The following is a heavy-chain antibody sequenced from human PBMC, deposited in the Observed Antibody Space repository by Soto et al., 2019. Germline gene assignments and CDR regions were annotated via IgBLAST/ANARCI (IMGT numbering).Heavy chain of an antibody. J-gene: IGHJ4*02. CDR3: AKDMYYYGSDGAPFDY. CDR2: ISGSGGST. CDR1: GFTFSTYA. V-gene: IGHV3-23*01. D-gene: IGHD3-10*01. Sequence: EVQLLECGGGLVQPGGSLRLSCAASGFTFSTYAMSWVRQAPGKGLEWVSGISGSGGSTYYADSVKGRFTISRDNSKSTLYLQVISLRAEDTALYYCAKDMYYYGSDGAPFDYWGQGTLVTVSS.